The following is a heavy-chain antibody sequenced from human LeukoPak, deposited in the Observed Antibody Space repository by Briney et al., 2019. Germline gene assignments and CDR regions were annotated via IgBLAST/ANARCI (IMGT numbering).Heavy chain of an antibody. D-gene: IGHD1-26*01. CDR1: GFTFSSYS. J-gene: IGHJ4*02. CDR3: ARDGEGSYHAALDY. CDR2: ISSSSSTI. Sequence: TGGSLRLSCAASGFTFSSYSMNWVRQAPGKGLEWVSYISSSSSTIYYADSVKGRFTISRDNAKNSPYLQMNSLRAEDTAVYYCARDGEGSYHAALDYWGQGTLVTVSS. V-gene: IGHV3-48*01.